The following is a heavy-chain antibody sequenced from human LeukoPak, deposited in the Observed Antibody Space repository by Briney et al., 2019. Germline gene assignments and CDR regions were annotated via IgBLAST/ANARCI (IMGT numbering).Heavy chain of an antibody. CDR1: GYTFTGYY. D-gene: IGHD6-13*01. Sequence: ASVKVSCKASGYTFTGYYMHWVRQAPGQGLEWMGRINPNSGGTNYAQKFQGRVTITADESTSTAYMELSSLRSEDTAVYYCARAAGYSSINYYYYGMDVWGQGTTVTVSS. CDR3: ARAAGYSSINYYYYGMDV. V-gene: IGHV1-2*06. CDR2: INPNSGGT. J-gene: IGHJ6*02.